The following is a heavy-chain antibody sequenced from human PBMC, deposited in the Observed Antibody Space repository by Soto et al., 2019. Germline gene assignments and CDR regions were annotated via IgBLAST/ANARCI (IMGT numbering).Heavy chain of an antibody. D-gene: IGHD3-3*01. CDR1: GVTFSSYG. J-gene: IGHJ6*02. CDR3: AKDVGTIFGSVLGLDV. CDR2: ISYDGSNK. Sequence: PGGSLRLSCAASGVTFSSYGMHWVRKAPGKGLEWVAVISYDGSNKYYADSVKGRFTISRDNSKNTLYLQMNSLRAEDTAVYYCAKDVGTIFGSVLGLDVWGQGTTVTVSS. V-gene: IGHV3-30*18.